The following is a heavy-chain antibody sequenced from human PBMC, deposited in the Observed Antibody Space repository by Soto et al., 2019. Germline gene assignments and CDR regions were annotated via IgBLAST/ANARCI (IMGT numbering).Heavy chain of an antibody. Sequence: GGSLRLSCAASGFTFSSYGMHWVRQAPGKGLEWVEVISYDGSNKYYADSVKGRFTISRDNSKNTLYLQMNSLRAEDTAVYYFANSPATAGYYDSSGYPDYWDQGTMVTVSS. V-gene: IGHV3-30*18. CDR1: GFTFSSYG. CDR2: ISYDGSNK. D-gene: IGHD3-22*01. CDR3: ANSPATAGYYDSSGYPDY. J-gene: IGHJ4*02.